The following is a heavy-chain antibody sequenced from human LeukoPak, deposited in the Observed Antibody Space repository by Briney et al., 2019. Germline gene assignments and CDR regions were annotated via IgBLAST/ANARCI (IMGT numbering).Heavy chain of an antibody. CDR3: ARSYYDILTTRGGNAFDI. CDR2: ITSDGGST. D-gene: IGHD3-9*01. CDR1: GFTFTNYH. V-gene: IGHV3-64*01. J-gene: IGHJ3*02. Sequence: GGSLRLSCAASGFTFTNYHMVWVRQAPGKGLEYVSAITSDGGSTFYANSVKGRFTISRDNSKNTLYLQMGSLRAEDTAIYYCARSYYDILTTRGGNAFDIWGQGTVVTVSS.